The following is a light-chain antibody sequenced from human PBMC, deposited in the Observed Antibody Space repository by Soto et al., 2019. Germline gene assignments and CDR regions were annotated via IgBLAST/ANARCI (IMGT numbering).Light chain of an antibody. CDR3: CSYAGSSTWV. CDR2: EGS. CDR1: SSDVGSYNL. Sequence: QSVLTQPASVSGSPGQSITISCTGTSSDVGSYNLVSWYQQHPGKAPKLMIYEGSKRPSGGSNRFSGSKSGNTASLTISGLQGEDEADYYCCSYAGSSTWVFGGGTKLTVL. J-gene: IGLJ3*02. V-gene: IGLV2-23*01.